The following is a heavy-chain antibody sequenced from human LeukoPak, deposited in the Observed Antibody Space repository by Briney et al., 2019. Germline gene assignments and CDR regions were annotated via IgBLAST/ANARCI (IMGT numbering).Heavy chain of an antibody. CDR1: GFTFSTSS. CDR3: AKDRSYGLPILDDY. CDR2: ITSSSGII. V-gene: IGHV3-21*01. D-gene: IGHD3-10*01. Sequence: GGSLRLSVAASGFTFSTSSMNWVRQAPGKGLGWGSSITSSSGIIYYADSVKGRFSMSRANAKTSPHRQGDALRAQDTVVYYCAKDRSYGLPILDDYWGQGPLVTVSS. J-gene: IGHJ4*02.